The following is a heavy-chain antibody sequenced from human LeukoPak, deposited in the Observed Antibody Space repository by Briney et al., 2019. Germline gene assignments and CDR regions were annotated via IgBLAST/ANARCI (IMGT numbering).Heavy chain of an antibody. CDR3: ASSGYYEGYDAFDI. Sequence: GGSLRLSCAASGFTFSNNWMTWVRQAPGKGLEWVASVKKDASEKYYVDSVKGRFTISRDNSKNTLYLQMNSLRAEDTAVYYCASSGYYEGYDAFDIWGQGTMVTVSS. CDR1: GFTFSNNW. D-gene: IGHD3-22*01. V-gene: IGHV3-7*03. CDR2: VKKDASEK. J-gene: IGHJ3*02.